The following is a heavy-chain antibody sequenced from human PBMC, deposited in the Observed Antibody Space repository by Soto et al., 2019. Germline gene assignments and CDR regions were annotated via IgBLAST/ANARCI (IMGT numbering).Heavy chain of an antibody. Sequence: SETLSLTCTVSGGSISSGGYYWSWIRQHPGKGLEWIGYIYYSGSTYYNPSLKSRVTISVDTSKNQFSLKLSSVTAADTAVYYCARVVEDGGYDFWGGNGHFDYWGQGTLVTVSS. D-gene: IGHD5-12*01. CDR2: IYYSGST. CDR1: GGSISSGGYY. J-gene: IGHJ4*02. V-gene: IGHV4-31*03. CDR3: ARVVEDGGYDFWGGNGHFDY.